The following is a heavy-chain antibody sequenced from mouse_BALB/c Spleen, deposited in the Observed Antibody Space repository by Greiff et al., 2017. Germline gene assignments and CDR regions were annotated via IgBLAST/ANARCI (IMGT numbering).Heavy chain of an antibody. D-gene: IGHD1-1*01. V-gene: IGHV3-8*02. CDR1: GDSITSGY. CDR2: ISYSGST. CDR3: ARFRDYYGSSSYYFDY. J-gene: IGHJ2*01. Sequence: EVKLEESGPSLVKPSQTLSLTCSVTGDSITSGYWNWIRKFPGNKLEYMGYISYSGSTYYNPSLKSRISITRDTSKNQYYLQLNSVTTEDTATYYCARFRDYYGSSSYYFDYWGQGTTLTVSS.